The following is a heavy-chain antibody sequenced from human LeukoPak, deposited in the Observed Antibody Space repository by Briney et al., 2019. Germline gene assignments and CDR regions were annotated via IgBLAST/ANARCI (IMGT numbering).Heavy chain of an antibody. V-gene: IGHV3-48*02. Sequence: PGGSLRLSCAASRFTFRSYAMQWVRQAPGKGLEWVSHITYNSGTIFYADSVKGRFTISRDNAKDSLYLQMSSLRDEDTAVYYCARDSGYSYADDYWGQGTLVTVSS. J-gene: IGHJ4*02. CDR3: ARDSGYSYADDY. D-gene: IGHD5-18*01. CDR2: ITYNSGTI. CDR1: RFTFRSYA.